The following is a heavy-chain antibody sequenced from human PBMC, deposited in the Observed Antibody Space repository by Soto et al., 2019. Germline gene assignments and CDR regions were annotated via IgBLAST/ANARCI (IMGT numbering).Heavy chain of an antibody. Sequence: GGSLRLSCAASGFTFSSYAMSWVRQAPGKGLEWVSTISGSGGSTYYADSVKGRFTIFRDNSKNTLYLQMNSLRAEDTAVYYCAKGYCSSTSCYAIDAFDIWGQGTMVTVSS. V-gene: IGHV3-23*01. D-gene: IGHD2-2*01. CDR2: ISGSGGST. CDR3: AKGYCSSTSCYAIDAFDI. CDR1: GFTFSSYA. J-gene: IGHJ3*02.